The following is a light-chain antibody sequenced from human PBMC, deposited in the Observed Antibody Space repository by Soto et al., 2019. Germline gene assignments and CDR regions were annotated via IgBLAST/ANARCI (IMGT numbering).Light chain of an antibody. CDR1: QSVSRNY. J-gene: IGKJ5*01. Sequence: EIVLAQSPGTLSLSPGEGATLSCRASQSVSRNYLAWYQQKPGQAPRLLIYTASRRATGIPDRFSGSGSGTDFTLTISSLEPEDFAVYYCQQRSNWSITFGQGTRLEIK. V-gene: IGKV3D-20*02. CDR3: QQRSNWSIT. CDR2: TAS.